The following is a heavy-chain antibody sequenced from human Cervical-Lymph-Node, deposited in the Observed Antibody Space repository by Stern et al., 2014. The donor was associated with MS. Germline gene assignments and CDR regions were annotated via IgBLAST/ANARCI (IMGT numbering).Heavy chain of an antibody. CDR1: GYLFPNYW. Sequence: EVQLVESGAEVKKPGESLKISCKVSGYLFPNYWIGWVRQLPGKGLEWMGIIYTGDSTIRYSPSFQSLVSISADNAISTAYLQGSSLKASDTAMYYCARPVTSYSSSWYEDWGQGTLVTVSS. CDR3: ARPVTSYSSSWYED. J-gene: IGHJ4*02. D-gene: IGHD6-13*01. V-gene: IGHV5-51*01. CDR2: IYTGDSTI.